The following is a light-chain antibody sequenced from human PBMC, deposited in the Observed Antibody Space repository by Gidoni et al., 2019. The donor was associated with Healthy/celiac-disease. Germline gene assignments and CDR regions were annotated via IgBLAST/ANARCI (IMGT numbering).Light chain of an antibody. V-gene: IGKV1-5*03. Sequence: DIQMTQSPSTLSASLGDRVPITCRASLSISSWLSWYQQKPGKAPKLLIYKASSLESVFPSRFSGSGSGTEFTLTISSLQPDDFASYYCQQYKSYSRTFGQGTKVEIK. CDR3: QQYKSYSRT. J-gene: IGKJ1*01. CDR2: KAS. CDR1: LSISSW.